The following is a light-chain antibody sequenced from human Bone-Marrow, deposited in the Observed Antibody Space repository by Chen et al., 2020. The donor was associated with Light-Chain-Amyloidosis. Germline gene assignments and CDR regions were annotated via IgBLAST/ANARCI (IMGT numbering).Light chain of an antibody. CDR3: SSYTLTNTLV. J-gene: IGLJ1*01. V-gene: IGLV2-14*01. CDR1: SSDVGGDNH. CDR2: EVT. Sequence: QSALTQPASVSGSPGQSITISCTGTSSDVGGDNHVSWYQQHPEKAPKLMIYEVTNRPSLVPDRFSGSKSDNTASLTISGLQTEDEADYFCSSYTLTNTLVFGSGTRVTVL.